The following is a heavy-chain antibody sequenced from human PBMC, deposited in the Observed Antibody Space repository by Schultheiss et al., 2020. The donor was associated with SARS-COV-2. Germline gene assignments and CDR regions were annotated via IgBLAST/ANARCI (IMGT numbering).Heavy chain of an antibody. D-gene: IGHD5-12*01. CDR2: IWYDGSNK. CDR1: GFTFSSCA. V-gene: IGHV3-33*08. CDR3: ARPLGGGYRSPHDY. Sequence: GGSLRLSCAASGFTFSSCAISWVRQAPGEGLEWVAVIWYDGSNKYYADSVKGRFTISRDNSKNTLYLQMNSLRAEDTAVYYCARPLGGGYRSPHDYWGQGTLVTVSS. J-gene: IGHJ4*02.